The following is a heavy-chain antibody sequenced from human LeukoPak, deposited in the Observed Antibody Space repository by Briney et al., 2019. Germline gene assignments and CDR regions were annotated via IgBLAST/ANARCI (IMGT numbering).Heavy chain of an antibody. CDR3: ARGKCYYASGSDPLFDY. CDR2: IKQDGSEK. V-gene: IGHV3-7*03. J-gene: IGHJ4*02. D-gene: IGHD3-10*01. CDR1: GFTFSSYW. Sequence: GGSLRLSCAASGFTFSSYWMTWVRQAPGKGLEWVANIKQDGSEKSYVDSVKGRFTISRDNVKKSLYLQMNSLRAEDTAVYFSARGKCYYASGSDPLFDYWGQGTLVTVSS.